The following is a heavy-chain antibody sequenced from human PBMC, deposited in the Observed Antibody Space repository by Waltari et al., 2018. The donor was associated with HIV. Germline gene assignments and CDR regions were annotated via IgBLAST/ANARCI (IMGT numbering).Heavy chain of an antibody. Sequence: QVRLKHWGAGLLKPPETLSPISADSVRSFTGYYWTWIRQSPGGGLQWIGEVDHRGSTHYNPSLKSRVSMSVDTFKHQFSLKLAAVTAADTAVYYCANLISMTATDVFDVWGQGTLVSVSS. D-gene: IGHD2-21*02. J-gene: IGHJ3*01. V-gene: IGHV4-34*01. CDR2: VDHRGST. CDR3: ANLISMTATDVFDV. CDR1: VRSFTGYY.